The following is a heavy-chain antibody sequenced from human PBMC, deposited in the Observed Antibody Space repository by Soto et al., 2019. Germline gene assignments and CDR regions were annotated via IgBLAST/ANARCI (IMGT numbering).Heavy chain of an antibody. Sequence: EVQLLESGGGLAQRGGYLRLYCAASGFAFSSYAMTWVRQAPGKGLEWVSTISSSGEITFYADSVKGRFTISRDNSNNTLILHMNNLRADDTAVYFCAKDKISRSVAVASRNWFDPWGQGTLVAVSS. CDR2: ISSSGEIT. D-gene: IGHD6-19*01. J-gene: IGHJ5*02. V-gene: IGHV3-23*01. CDR3: AKDKISRSVAVASRNWFDP. CDR1: GFAFSSYA.